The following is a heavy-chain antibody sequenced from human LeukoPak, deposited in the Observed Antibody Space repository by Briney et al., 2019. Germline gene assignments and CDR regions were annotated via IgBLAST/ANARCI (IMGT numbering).Heavy chain of an antibody. D-gene: IGHD5-24*01. J-gene: IGHJ3*02. V-gene: IGHV1-2*06. CDR2: INPNSGGT. CDR3: ARVGDGLNDAFDI. Sequence: ASVKVSCKASGYTFTGYYIHWVRQAPGQGLEWMGRINPNSGGTNYAQKFQGRVTMTRDTSISTAYMELSRLRSDDTAVYYCARVGDGLNDAFDIWGQGTMVTVSS. CDR1: GYTFTGYY.